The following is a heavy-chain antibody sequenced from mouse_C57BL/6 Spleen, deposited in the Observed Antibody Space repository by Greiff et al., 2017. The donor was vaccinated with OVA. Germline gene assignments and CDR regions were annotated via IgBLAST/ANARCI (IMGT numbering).Heavy chain of an antibody. CDR2: IDPETGGT. D-gene: IGHD1-1*01. Sequence: QVQLQQSGAELVRPGASVTLSCKASGYTFTDYEMHWVKQTPVHGLEWIGAIDPETGGTAYNQKFKGKAILTADKSSSTAYMELRSLTSEDSAVYYCTRDSYYYGSRDAMDYWGQGTSVTVSS. V-gene: IGHV1-15*01. CDR1: GYTFTDYE. J-gene: IGHJ4*01. CDR3: TRDSYYYGSRDAMDY.